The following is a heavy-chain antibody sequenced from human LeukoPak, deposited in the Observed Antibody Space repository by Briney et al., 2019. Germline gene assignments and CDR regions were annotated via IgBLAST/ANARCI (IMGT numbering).Heavy chain of an antibody. D-gene: IGHD2-15*01. CDR1: GYSISSGYY. CDR2: IYHSGST. Sequence: PSETLSLTCTVSGYSISSGYYWGWIRQPPGKGLEWIGSIYHSGSTYYNPSLKSRVTISVDTSKNQFSLKLSSVTAAATAVYYCARGVVGCSGGSCYASLFDYWGQGTLVTVSS. J-gene: IGHJ4*02. CDR3: ARGVVGCSGGSCYASLFDY. V-gene: IGHV4-38-2*02.